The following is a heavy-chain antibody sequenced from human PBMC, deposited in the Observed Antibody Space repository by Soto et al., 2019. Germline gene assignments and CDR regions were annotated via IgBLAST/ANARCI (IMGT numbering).Heavy chain of an antibody. D-gene: IGHD6-19*01. CDR1: GGSISSGGYY. CDR2: IYYSGST. V-gene: IGHV4-31*03. Sequence: SETLSLTCTVSGGSISSGGYYWSWIRQHPGKGLEWIGYIYYSGSTYYNPSLKSRVTISVDTSKNQFSLKLSSVTAADTAVYYCARRIAVADEQSYYYGMDVWGQGTTVTVSS. J-gene: IGHJ6*02. CDR3: ARRIAVADEQSYYYGMDV.